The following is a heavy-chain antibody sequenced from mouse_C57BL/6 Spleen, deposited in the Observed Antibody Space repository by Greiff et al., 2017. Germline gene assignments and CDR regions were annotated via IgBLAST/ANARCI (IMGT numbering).Heavy chain of an antibody. J-gene: IGHJ2*01. CDR1: GYTFTSYG. V-gene: IGHV1-81*01. Sequence: QVQLKESGAELARPGASVKLSCKASGYTFTSYGISWVKQRTGQGLEWIGEIYPRSGNTYYNEKFKGKATLTADKSSSTAYMELRSLTSEDSAVYYCARSRGNFYFDYWGQGTTLTVSS. D-gene: IGHD2-1*01. CDR2: IYPRSGNT. CDR3: ARSRGNFYFDY.